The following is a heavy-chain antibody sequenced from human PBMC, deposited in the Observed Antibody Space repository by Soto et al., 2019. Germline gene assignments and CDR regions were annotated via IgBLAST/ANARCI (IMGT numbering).Heavy chain of an antibody. CDR2: IIPIFGTA. D-gene: IGHD3-22*01. CDR3: AREYYYDSSGYLGY. V-gene: IGHV1-69*13. Sequence: SVKVSCKASGGTFSSYAISWVRQAPGQGLEWMGGIIPIFGTANYAQKFQGRVTITADESTSTAYMELSSLRSEDTAVYYCAREYYYDSSGYLGYWGQGTLVTVSS. J-gene: IGHJ4*02. CDR1: GGTFSSYA.